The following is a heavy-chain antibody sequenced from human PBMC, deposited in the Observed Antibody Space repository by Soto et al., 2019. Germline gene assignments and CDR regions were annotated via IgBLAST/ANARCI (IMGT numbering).Heavy chain of an antibody. CDR2: ISYDGSNK. CDR1: GFTFSSYA. J-gene: IGHJ4*02. D-gene: IGHD3-9*01. V-gene: IGHV3-30-3*01. CDR3: ARDPYDILTGYLDY. Sequence: GGSLRLSCAASGFTFSSYAMHWVRQAPGKGLEWVAVISYDGSNKYYADSVKGRFTISRDNSKNTLYLQMNSLRAEDTAVYYCARDPYDILTGYLDYWGQGTLVTVPQ.